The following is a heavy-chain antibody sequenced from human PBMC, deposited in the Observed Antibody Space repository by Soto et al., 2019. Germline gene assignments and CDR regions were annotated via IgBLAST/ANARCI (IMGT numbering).Heavy chain of an antibody. V-gene: IGHV3-74*01. CDR2: INSDGSTT. CDR3: ATLNSFGSDY. D-gene: IGHD5-18*01. J-gene: IGHJ4*02. CDR1: GFTFSSYW. Sequence: GGSLRLSCAASGFTFSSYWMHWVRQTAGKGLVWVSQINSDGSTTRYADSVKGRFTISRDNAKNTVYLQMNSLRADDTAVYYCATLNSFGSDYWGQGTLVTVYS.